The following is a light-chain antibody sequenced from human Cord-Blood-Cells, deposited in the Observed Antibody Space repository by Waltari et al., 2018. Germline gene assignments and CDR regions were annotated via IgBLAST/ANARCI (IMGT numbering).Light chain of an antibody. J-gene: IGLJ1*01. V-gene: IGLV2-11*01. CDR3: CSYAGSYTYV. CDR2: DVS. CDR1: RSDVGGYTY. Sequence: QSALTQPRSVSGSPGQSVTISCTGTRSDVGGYTYVSWYPQHPVKAPKLMISDVSKRPSGVPDRFSGSKSGNTASLTISGLQAEDEADYYCCSYAGSYTYVFGTGTKVTVL.